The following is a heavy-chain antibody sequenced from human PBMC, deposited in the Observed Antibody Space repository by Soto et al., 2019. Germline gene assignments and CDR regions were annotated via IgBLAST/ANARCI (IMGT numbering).Heavy chain of an antibody. D-gene: IGHD6-6*01. Sequence: EVQLVESGGGLVKPGGTLRVSCAASGITFSNVWMTWVRQAPGKGLEWVGRIKSETDGGTTDYGAPVRGRFTISRDDSKNTLYLQMNSLKTEDTAVYYCTTGRFSSSLYFDSWGQGTLVTVSS. CDR2: IKSETDGGTT. J-gene: IGHJ4*02. V-gene: IGHV3-15*01. CDR3: TTGRFSSSLYFDS. CDR1: GITFSNVW.